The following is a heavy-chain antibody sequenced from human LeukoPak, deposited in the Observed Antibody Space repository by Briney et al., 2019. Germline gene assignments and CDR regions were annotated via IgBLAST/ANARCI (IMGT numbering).Heavy chain of an antibody. J-gene: IGHJ4*02. CDR2: INPTGGST. CDR3: SRLGPYSSDWYGYFDY. D-gene: IGHD6-19*01. V-gene: IGHV1-46*01. Sequence: ASVKVSCKASGYTFTGYHMHWVRQAPGQGLEWMGLINPTGGSTSYAQKFQGRVTMTRDTSTSTVYMELSSLRSEDTAVYYCSRLGPYSSDWYGYFDYWGQGTLVTVSS. CDR1: GYTFTGYH.